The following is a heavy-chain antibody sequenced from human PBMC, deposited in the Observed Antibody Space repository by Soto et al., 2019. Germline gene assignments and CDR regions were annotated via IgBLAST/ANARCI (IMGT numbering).Heavy chain of an antibody. V-gene: IGHV3-23*01. D-gene: IGHD1-26*01. Sequence: PGWSLRLSCVVSRFTFSSYAMTWVRQAPGKGLEWVSAISNSGGSTYYADSVKGRFSISRDNSKNSLYLQMNSLRAEDTAVYYCAKVLGGNPGAFDIWGQGTMVTVSS. CDR2: ISNSGGST. CDR1: RFTFSSYA. J-gene: IGHJ3*02. CDR3: AKVLGGNPGAFDI.